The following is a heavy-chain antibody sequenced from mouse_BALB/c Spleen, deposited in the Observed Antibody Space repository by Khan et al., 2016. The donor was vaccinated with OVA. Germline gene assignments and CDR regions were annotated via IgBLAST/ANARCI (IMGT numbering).Heavy chain of an antibody. CDR3: ARRNYFGYTFAY. CDR2: ISPGSGDT. Sequence: QVQLQQSEAELARPGASVKLSCKASGYTFTDYYINWVKQRTGQGLEWIGEISPGSGDTYYNEKFKGKATLTADKSSSTAYMQLSGLTSAASAVYFCARRNYFGYTFAYWGQGTLVTVSA. J-gene: IGHJ3*01. V-gene: IGHV1-77*01. D-gene: IGHD1-2*01. CDR1: GYTFTDYY.